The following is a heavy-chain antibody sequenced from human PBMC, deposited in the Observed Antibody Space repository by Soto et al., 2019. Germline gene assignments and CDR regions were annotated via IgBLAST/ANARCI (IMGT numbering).Heavy chain of an antibody. Sequence: QLQLQESGPGLVKPSETLSLTCTVSGGSISSSSYYWGWIRQPPGKGLEWIGSIYYSGSTYYNPSLKSRVTISVDTSKNQFSLKLSSVTAADTAVYYCARQCCSGGSFTARWFDPWGQGTLVTVSS. CDR2: IYYSGST. J-gene: IGHJ5*02. D-gene: IGHD2-15*01. CDR3: ARQCCSGGSFTARWFDP. V-gene: IGHV4-39*01. CDR1: GGSISSSSYY.